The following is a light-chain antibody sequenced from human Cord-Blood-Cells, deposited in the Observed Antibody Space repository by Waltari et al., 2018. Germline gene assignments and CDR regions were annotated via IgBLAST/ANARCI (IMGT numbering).Light chain of an antibody. J-gene: IGKJ1*01. CDR3: QQYNNWWT. CDR1: QSVSSN. CDR2: GAT. V-gene: IGKV3-15*01. Sequence: EIVMTQSLATLSASPGERATLSCRHSQSVSSNLTWYQQQPRQAPRLLIYGATPRATGIPGRFSGSGSGKEFTIIISRLQSEDFAVYYCQQYNNWWTFGQGTKVEIK.